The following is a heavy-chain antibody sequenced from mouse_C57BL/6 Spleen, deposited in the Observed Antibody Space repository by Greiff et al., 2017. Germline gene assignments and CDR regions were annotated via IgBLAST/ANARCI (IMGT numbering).Heavy chain of an antibody. J-gene: IGHJ4*01. CDR3: ARHEVEGPYEDYYAMDY. CDR2: FYPGSGSI. D-gene: IGHD1-1*01. CDR1: GYTFTEYT. V-gene: IGHV1-62-2*01. Sequence: QVQLQQSGAELVKPGASVKLSCKASGYTFTEYTIHWVKQRSGQGLEWIGWFYPGSGSIKYNEKFKDKATLTADKSSSTVYMELSRLTSEDSAVYFCARHEVEGPYEDYYAMDYWGQGTSVTVSS.